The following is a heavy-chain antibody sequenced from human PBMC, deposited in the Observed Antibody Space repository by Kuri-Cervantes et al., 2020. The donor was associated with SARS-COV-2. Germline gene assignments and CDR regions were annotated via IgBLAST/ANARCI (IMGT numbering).Heavy chain of an antibody. D-gene: IGHD6-13*01. V-gene: IGHV4-34*01. CDR3: ASPPMEQLVEGGLEYFQH. CDR1: GGSFSGCY. CDR2: INHSGST. Sequence: GSLRLSCAVYGGSFSGCYWSWIRQPPGKGLEWIGEINHSGSTNYNPSLKSRVTISVDTSKNQFSLKLSSVTAADTAVYYCASPPMEQLVEGGLEYFQHWGQGTLVTVSS. J-gene: IGHJ1*01.